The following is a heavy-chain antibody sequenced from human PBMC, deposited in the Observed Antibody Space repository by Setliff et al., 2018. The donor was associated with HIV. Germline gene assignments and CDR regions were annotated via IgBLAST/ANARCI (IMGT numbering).Heavy chain of an antibody. CDR3: ANGGSGGQFDY. V-gene: IGHV1-3*01. CDR2: INLITGKT. CDR1: GYTFTGHD. D-gene: IGHD3-16*01. Sequence: ASVKVSCKASGYTFTGHDLHWARQVPGQGLEWMGWINLITGKTAYLQKFQGRVTITRDTSASTAYMEMSSLSSEDTALYYCANGGSGGQFDYWGQGTLVTVSS. J-gene: IGHJ4*02.